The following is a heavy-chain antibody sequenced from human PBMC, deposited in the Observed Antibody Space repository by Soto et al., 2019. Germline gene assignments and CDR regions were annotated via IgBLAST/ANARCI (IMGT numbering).Heavy chain of an antibody. CDR3: ARERDGLYRYGYYCFDY. V-gene: IGHV3-7*03. Sequence: SGGPLSLSCSASGFTFSNYWMSWVRQAPGKGLEWVANIKQDGSEKDYVDSVKGRFAISRDNAKNLLYLQMNSLRAEDTAVYYCARERDGLYRYGYYCFDYWGQGTLVTVSS. J-gene: IGHJ4*02. CDR1: GFTFSNYW. CDR2: IKQDGSEK. D-gene: IGHD5-18*01.